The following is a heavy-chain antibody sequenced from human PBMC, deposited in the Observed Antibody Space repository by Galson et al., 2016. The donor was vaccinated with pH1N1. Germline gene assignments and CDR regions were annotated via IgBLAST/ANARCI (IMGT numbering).Heavy chain of an antibody. V-gene: IGHV2-70*04. CDR2: SDWDDSK. Sequence: PALVKPTQTLTLTCSVSGISLTTSGMRVNWIRQSPGKALEWLARSDWDDSKFYSTSLRARLSISRDTSKNQVALTLTNMDPVDTATYYCARTRNYHSGLDIWGQGTTVTVSS. J-gene: IGHJ6*02. CDR1: GISLTTSGMR. CDR3: ARTRNYHSGLDI.